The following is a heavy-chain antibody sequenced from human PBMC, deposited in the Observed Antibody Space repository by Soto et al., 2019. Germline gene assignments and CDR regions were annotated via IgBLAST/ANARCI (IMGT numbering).Heavy chain of an antibody. Sequence: SETLSLTCAVSGDSIGSDNWWSWVRQPPGRGLEWIGEVYYSGATKYNPSLGRRGIISVDKSKNQFSLNLTSVTATDTAVYYCVRSIIITSGGDVISYFDYWGQGTPVTLSS. J-gene: IGHJ4*02. CDR2: VYYSGAT. CDR1: GDSIGSDNW. D-gene: IGHD3-16*01. CDR3: VRSIIITSGGDVISYFDY. V-gene: IGHV4-4*02.